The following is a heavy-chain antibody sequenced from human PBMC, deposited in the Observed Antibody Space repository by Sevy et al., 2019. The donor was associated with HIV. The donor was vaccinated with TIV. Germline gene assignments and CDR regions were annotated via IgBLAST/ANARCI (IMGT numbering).Heavy chain of an antibody. CDR1: GFTFSSYW. CDR2: INQGGNQK. J-gene: IGHJ4*02. D-gene: IGHD6-13*01. CDR3: ARGPSGAAAGRFDS. V-gene: IGHV3-7*01. Sequence: GGSLRLSCAASGFTFSSYWINWVRQAPGEGLEWVANINQGGNQKHYMDSVKGRFTTSRDNAENAVYLQMNSLRVEDTAVYYCARGPSGAAAGRFDSWGQGTLVTVSS.